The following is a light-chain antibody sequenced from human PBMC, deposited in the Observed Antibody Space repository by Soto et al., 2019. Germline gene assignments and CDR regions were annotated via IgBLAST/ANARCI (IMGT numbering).Light chain of an antibody. V-gene: IGKV1-39*01. J-gene: IGKJ2*01. Sequence: DIQMTQSPSSLSASVGDRVTITCRASQSIRTSLNWYQQKPGKAPKLLIYGGFSLQSGAPSRFSGSGSGTDFTLTISSLQPEDFAVYYCQQSCSTPPTFGQGTKVEIK. CDR3: QQSCSTPPT. CDR2: GGF. CDR1: QSIRTS.